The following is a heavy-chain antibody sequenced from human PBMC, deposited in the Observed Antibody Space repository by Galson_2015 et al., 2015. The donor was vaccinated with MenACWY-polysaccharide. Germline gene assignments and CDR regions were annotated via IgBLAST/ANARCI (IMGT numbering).Heavy chain of an antibody. J-gene: IGHJ3*02. CDR3: ARERGVAGAYDAFDI. CDR2: MNPNSGNT. Sequence: SVKVSCKASGYTFTGYYMHWVRQATGQGLEWMGWMNPNSGNTGYAQKFQGRVTMTRNTSISTAYMELSSLRSEDTAVYYCARERGVAGAYDAFDIWGQGTMVTVSS. V-gene: IGHV1-8*02. CDR1: GYTFTGYY. D-gene: IGHD3-16*01.